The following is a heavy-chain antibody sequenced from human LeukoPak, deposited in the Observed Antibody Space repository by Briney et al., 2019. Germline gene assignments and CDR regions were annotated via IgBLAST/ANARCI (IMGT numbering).Heavy chain of an antibody. CDR2: INPEGSEK. J-gene: IGHJ4*02. CDR3: ARDLAYSRLDY. V-gene: IGHV3-7*01. D-gene: IGHD5-18*01. Sequence: GGSLRLSCAASGFIVSGDFMSWVRQAPGKGLEWVASINPEGSEKYSAGSVKGRFTISRDNAKSSLYLQMDSLRVEDTAFYYCARDLAYSRLDYWGQGVLVTVSS. CDR1: GFIVSGDF.